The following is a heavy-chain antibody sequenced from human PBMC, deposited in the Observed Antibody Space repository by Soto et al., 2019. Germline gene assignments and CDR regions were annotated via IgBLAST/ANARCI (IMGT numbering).Heavy chain of an antibody. D-gene: IGHD2-2*01. CDR3: ARDSDCHSTSCFFPPHV. J-gene: IGHJ6*02. CDR2: ISGGGSYI. V-gene: IGHV3-21*06. CDR1: GFTFSYEN. Sequence: PGGSLRLSCSASGFTFSYENMSWVRQVPGKGLEWVSGISGGGSYIFYADSVQGRFSISRDNAKNSLFLEMNSLRVEDTAVYYXARDSDCHSTSCFFPPHVWGQGTTVTVSS.